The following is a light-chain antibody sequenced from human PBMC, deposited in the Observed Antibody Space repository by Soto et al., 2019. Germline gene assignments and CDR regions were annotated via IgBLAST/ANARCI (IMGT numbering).Light chain of an antibody. CDR3: SSYTTSNTRQIV. CDR1: SSDVGGYNY. J-gene: IGLJ1*01. V-gene: IGLV2-14*03. CDR2: DVS. Sequence: QSVLTRPASASGSPGQSITISCTGTSSDVGGYNYVSWYQHHPGKAPKLMIYDVSNRPSGVSNRFSGSKSGNTASLTISGLQPEDEADYYCSSYTTSNTRQIVFGTGTKVTVL.